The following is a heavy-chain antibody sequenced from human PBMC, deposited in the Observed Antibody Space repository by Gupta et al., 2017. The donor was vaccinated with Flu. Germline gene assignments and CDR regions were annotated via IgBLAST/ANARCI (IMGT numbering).Heavy chain of an antibody. V-gene: IGHV3-74*01. D-gene: IGHD3-10*01. CDR1: GFTFSLHW. CDR3: ARSRPAGSDFVGYFDP. J-gene: IGHJ5*02. Sequence: EVQLVESGGGLVQPGGSLRLSCAASGFTFSLHWMHWIRQAPGKGLVWVSRINTDGSSTNSADSVKGRFTISRDNAKNTLFLQLNSLRVEDTAIYYCARSRPAGSDFVGYFDPWGQGTLVTVSS. CDR2: INTDGSST.